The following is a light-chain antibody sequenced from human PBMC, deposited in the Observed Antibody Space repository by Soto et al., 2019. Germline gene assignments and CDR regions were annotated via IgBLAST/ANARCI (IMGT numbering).Light chain of an antibody. CDR2: EVS. CDR1: SSDVGGYNY. J-gene: IGLJ1*01. V-gene: IGLV2-14*01. Sequence: QSALTHPASVSGSPGQSITISCTGTSSDVGGYNYVSWYQQHPGKAPKLIIYEVSNRPSGVSNRFSGSKSGNTASLTISGLQAEDEADYYCSSYTSSSTPYVCGTGTQLTVL. CDR3: SSYTSSSTPYV.